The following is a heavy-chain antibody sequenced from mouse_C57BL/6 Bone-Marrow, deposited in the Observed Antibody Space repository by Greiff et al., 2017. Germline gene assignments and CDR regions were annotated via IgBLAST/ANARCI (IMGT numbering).Heavy chain of an antibody. CDR3: ARDGYYFYYAMDY. CDR2: INPSSGYT. D-gene: IGHD2-3*01. J-gene: IGHJ4*01. V-gene: IGHV1-4*01. Sequence: QVQLQQSGAELARPGASVKVSCKASGYTFTSYTMHWVKQRPGQGLEWIGYINPSSGYTKYNQKFKDKATLTADKSSSTAYMQLSSLTSEDSAVYYCARDGYYFYYAMDYWGQGTSVTVSS. CDR1: GYTFTSYT.